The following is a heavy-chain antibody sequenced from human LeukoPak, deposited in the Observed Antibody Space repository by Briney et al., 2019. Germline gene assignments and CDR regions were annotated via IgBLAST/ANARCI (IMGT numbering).Heavy chain of an antibody. D-gene: IGHD3-10*01. CDR1: GGSISSYY. J-gene: IGHJ4*02. Sequence: SETLSLTCTVSGGSISSYYWNWIRQPPGKGLEWIGYIYYSGSTNYNPSLKSRVTISVDTSKNQFSLKLSSVTAADTAVYYCARLAVLDYGSGSSIWGGFDYWGQGTLVTVSS. CDR2: IYYSGST. CDR3: ARLAVLDYGSGSSIWGGFDY. V-gene: IGHV4-59*13.